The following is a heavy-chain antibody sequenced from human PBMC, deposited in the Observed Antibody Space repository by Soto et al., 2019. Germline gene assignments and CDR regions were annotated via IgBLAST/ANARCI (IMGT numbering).Heavy chain of an antibody. D-gene: IGHD3-10*01. Sequence: SETLSLTCTVSGGSISSYYWSWIRQPPGKGLEWIGYIYYSGSTNYNPSLKSRVTISVDTSKNQFSLKLSSVTAADTAVYYCARDPGDYYYGMDVWGQGTTVTVSS. CDR2: IYYSGST. CDR3: ARDPGDYYYGMDV. J-gene: IGHJ6*02. V-gene: IGHV4-59*01. CDR1: GGSISSYY.